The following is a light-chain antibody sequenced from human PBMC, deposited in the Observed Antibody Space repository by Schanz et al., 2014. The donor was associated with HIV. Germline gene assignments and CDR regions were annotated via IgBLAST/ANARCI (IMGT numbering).Light chain of an antibody. J-gene: IGLJ2*01. CDR1: TSNIGTGFH. CDR3: AAWDDSLNGVV. V-gene: IGLV1-40*01. CDR2: DTN. Sequence: QSVLTQPPSVSGAPGQRVTISCTGGTSNIGTGFHVHWYQQVPGAAPKLLIFDTNNRPSGVPDRFSGSKSGPSASLAITGLQAEDEADYYCAAWDDSLNGVVFGGGTKLTVL.